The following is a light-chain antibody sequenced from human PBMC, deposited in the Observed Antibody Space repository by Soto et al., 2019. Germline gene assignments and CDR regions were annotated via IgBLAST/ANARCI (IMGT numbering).Light chain of an antibody. J-gene: IGKJ1*01. CDR2: AAS. CDR1: QAIRTA. CDR3: LLDFRYFWA. Sequence: IQLTQSPSSRSSSVGDRVAITCRASQAIRTALGWYQQRPGKVPKLLIYAASTLQSGVPSRFSGSGSGTDFTLTISSLQPEDFATYYCLLDFRYFWAFGQGTKVDIK. V-gene: IGKV1-6*01.